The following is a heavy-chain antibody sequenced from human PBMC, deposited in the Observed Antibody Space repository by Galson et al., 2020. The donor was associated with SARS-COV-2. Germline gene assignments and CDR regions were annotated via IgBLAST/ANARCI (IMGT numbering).Heavy chain of an antibody. CDR2: INEEGNQK. D-gene: IGHD3-10*01. Sequence: TGGSLRLSCAASGFTFSSYWMSWVRQAPGKGLEWVAKINEEGNQKYYLDSVKGRFTFSRDNAKNSLYLQMNSLRAEDTAVYYCARFQSYHLDSWGQGILVTVSS. CDR1: GFTFSSYW. J-gene: IGHJ4*02. V-gene: IGHV3-7*01. CDR3: ARFQSYHLDS.